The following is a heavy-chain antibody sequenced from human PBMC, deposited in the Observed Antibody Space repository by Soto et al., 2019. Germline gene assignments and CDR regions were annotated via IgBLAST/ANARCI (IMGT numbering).Heavy chain of an antibody. D-gene: IGHD1-26*01. V-gene: IGHV1-2*04. CDR1: GYIFTGYY. CDR3: AREGRRSGSYWRDYYYYGMDV. CDR2: INPNSGDT. Sequence: ASVKVSCKASGYIFTGYYMHWVRQAPGQGLEWMGWINPNSGDTNYTQKFQGWVTMTRDTSISTAYMELSRLRSDDTAVYYCAREGRRSGSYWRDYYYYGMDVWGQGTTVTVSS. J-gene: IGHJ6*02.